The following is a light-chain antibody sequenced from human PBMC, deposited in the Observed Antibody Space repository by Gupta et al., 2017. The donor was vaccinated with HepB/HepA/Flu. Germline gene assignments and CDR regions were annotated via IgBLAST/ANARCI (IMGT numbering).Light chain of an antibody. CDR1: QSVSRN. CDR3: QQYNNWPPLT. CDR2: GAS. Sequence: EIVMTQSPATLSLSPGDRATLSCRASQSVSRNLAWYQQKPGQAPRLLIYGASTRATGIPARFSGSGSGTEFIVTISSLQSEDFAVYYCQQYNNWPPLTFGGGTKVEIK. J-gene: IGKJ4*01. V-gene: IGKV3-15*01.